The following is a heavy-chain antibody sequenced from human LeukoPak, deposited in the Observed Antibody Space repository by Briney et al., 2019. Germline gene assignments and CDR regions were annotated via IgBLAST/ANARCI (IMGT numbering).Heavy chain of an antibody. Sequence: PGGSLRLSCAASGFTFSAYNMNWVPQAPGKGLEWVASISSNTNYKYYADSLKGRFTVSRDNAKNSLFLQMNSLRAEDTAVYYCARGAGVLGLGGDHWGQGTLVTVSS. CDR1: GFTFSAYN. J-gene: IGHJ4*02. D-gene: IGHD3-16*01. CDR2: ISSNTNYK. CDR3: ARGAGVLGLGGDH. V-gene: IGHV3-21*01.